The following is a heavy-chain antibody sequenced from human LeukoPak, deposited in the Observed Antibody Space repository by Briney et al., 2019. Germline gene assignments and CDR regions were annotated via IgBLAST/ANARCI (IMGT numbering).Heavy chain of an antibody. Sequence: GASVKVSCKASGYTFTSYDINWVRQATGQGLEWMGWMNPNSGGTNYAQKFQGRVTMTRDTSISTAYMELSRLRSDDTAVYYCARMSFTSYYGMDVWGQGTTVTVSS. V-gene: IGHV1-2*02. CDR2: MNPNSGGT. CDR1: GYTFTSYD. CDR3: ARMSFTSYYGMDV. J-gene: IGHJ6*02. D-gene: IGHD2-2*01.